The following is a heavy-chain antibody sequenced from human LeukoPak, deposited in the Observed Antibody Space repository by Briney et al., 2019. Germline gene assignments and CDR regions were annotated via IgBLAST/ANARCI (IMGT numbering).Heavy chain of an antibody. V-gene: IGHV1-69*13. J-gene: IGHJ6*03. CDR1: GGTFSSYA. D-gene: IGHD2-2*01. CDR3: AREVIDCSRTSCPAGYMDV. CDR2: IIPIFGTA. Sequence: GASVKVSCKASGGTFSSYAISWVRQAPGQGLEWMGGIIPIFGTANYAQKFQGRVTITADESTSTAYMELSSLRSENTAVYYCAREVIDCSRTSCPAGYMDVWGKGTTVTVSS.